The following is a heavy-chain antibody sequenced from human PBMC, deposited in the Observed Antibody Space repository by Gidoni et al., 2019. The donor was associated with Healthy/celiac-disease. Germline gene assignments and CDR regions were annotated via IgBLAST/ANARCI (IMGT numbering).Heavy chain of an antibody. D-gene: IGHD2-2*01. CDR2: IWYYGSNK. CDR3: ARVSSPDIVVVPAASPLGY. J-gene: IGHJ4*02. CDR1: GSTFRSYG. V-gene: IGHV3-33*01. Sequence: QVQLVESGGGVGQPGRSLRLSCAASGSTFRSYGMHWLRQVPGKGLEWVAVIWYYGSNKYYADSVKGRFTISRDNSKNTLYLQMNSLRAEDTAVYYCARVSSPDIVVVPAASPLGYWGQGTLVTVSS.